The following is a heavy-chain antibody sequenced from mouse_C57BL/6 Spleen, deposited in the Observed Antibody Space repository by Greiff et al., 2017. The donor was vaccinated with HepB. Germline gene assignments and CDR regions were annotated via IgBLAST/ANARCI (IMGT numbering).Heavy chain of an antibody. CDR3: ARRRWLLLYWYFDV. D-gene: IGHD2-3*01. Sequence: VQLQQSGPELVKPGASVKISCKASGYTFTDYYMNWVKQSHGKSLEWIGDINPNNGGTSYNQKFKGKATLTVDKSSSTAYMELRSLTSEDSAVYYCARRRWLLLYWYFDVWGTGTTVTVSS. CDR1: GYTFTDYY. CDR2: INPNNGGT. J-gene: IGHJ1*03. V-gene: IGHV1-26*01.